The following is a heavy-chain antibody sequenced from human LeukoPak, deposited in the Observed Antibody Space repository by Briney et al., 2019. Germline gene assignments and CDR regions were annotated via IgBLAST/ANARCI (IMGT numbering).Heavy chain of an antibody. CDR2: IIHSGST. Sequence: SETLSLTCAVNGVSFSAYYWSWIRQPPGEGLEWIGEIIHSGSTNYNPSLKSRVTISVDMSKNQFSLKLSSVTAADTAVYYCARVRSYYYGPGTYSPDAFDIWGQGTMVTVSS. CDR1: GVSFSAYY. CDR3: ARVRSYYYGPGTYSPDAFDI. D-gene: IGHD3-10*01. V-gene: IGHV4-34*12. J-gene: IGHJ3*02.